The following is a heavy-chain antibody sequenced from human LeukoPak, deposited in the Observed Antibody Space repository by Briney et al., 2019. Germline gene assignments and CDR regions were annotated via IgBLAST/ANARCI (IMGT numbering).Heavy chain of an antibody. V-gene: IGHV3-74*01. CDR2: INDDGSTT. CDR3: LRDHDPNAHWYFDL. CDR1: GFTFSNYW. J-gene: IGHJ2*01. Sequence: GGSLRLSCAASGFTFSNYWMQWVRQAPGKGLVWVSRINDDGSTTSYADSVKGRFTISRDNAKNTLYLQMNSLRAEDTAVYYCLRDHDPNAHWYFDLWGRGTLVAVSS.